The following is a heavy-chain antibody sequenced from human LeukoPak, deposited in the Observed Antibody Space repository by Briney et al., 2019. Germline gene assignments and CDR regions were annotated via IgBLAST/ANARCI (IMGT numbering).Heavy chain of an antibody. CDR2: IIPIFGTA. Sequence: SVKVSCKASGGTFSSYAISWVRQAPEQGLEWMGGIIPIFGTANYAQKFQGRVTITADESTSTAYMELSSLRSEDTAVYYCARDRAVAGPVDAFDIWGQGTMVTVSS. J-gene: IGHJ3*02. V-gene: IGHV1-69*01. D-gene: IGHD6-19*01. CDR3: ARDRAVAGPVDAFDI. CDR1: GGTFSSYA.